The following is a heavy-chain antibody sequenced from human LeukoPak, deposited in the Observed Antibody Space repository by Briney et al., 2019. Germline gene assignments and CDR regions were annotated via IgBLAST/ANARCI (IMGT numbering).Heavy chain of an antibody. J-gene: IGHJ4*02. CDR1: GLPFSIYA. D-gene: IGHD6-19*01. CDR2: IISSATT. CDR3: AATLGHRSGWCH. Sequence: GGSLSLSCAASGLPFSIYAMSCVRDAPGKGLEWVSGIISSATTYYADSVKGRSTISRDNPKNPLFMQMNSLRADDTAVYYCAATLGHRSGWCHWGQGTLVTVSS. V-gene: IGHV3-23*01.